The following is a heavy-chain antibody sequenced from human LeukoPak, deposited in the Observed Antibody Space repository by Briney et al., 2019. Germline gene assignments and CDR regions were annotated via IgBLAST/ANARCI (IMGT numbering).Heavy chain of an antibody. Sequence: GGSLRLSCVASGFIVSNSYMSWVRQAPGRGLEWVSVIYSGGGTFYSDSVKGRFTISRDYSKSTLYLQMNSLRADDTAVYYCARDSNGPAFWGQGTLVTVSS. CDR1: GFIVSNSY. D-gene: IGHD6-19*01. CDR2: IYSGGGT. CDR3: ARDSNGPAF. V-gene: IGHV3-53*01. J-gene: IGHJ4*02.